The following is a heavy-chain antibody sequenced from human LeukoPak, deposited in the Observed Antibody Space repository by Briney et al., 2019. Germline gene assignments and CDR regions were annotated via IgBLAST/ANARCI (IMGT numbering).Heavy chain of an antibody. V-gene: IGHV1-69*13. CDR2: IIPIFGTA. Sequence: SVKVSCKASGGTFSSYAISWVRQAPGQGLEWMGGIIPIFGTANCAQKFQGRVTITADESTSTAYMELSSLRSEDTAVYYCARDSIAAAGINYWGQGTLVTVSS. J-gene: IGHJ4*02. CDR3: ARDSIAAAGINY. CDR1: GGTFSSYA. D-gene: IGHD6-13*01.